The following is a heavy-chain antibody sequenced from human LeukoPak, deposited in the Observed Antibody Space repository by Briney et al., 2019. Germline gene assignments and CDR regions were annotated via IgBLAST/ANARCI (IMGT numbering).Heavy chain of an antibody. CDR3: ARSTPVGPRWLQSYYYGMDV. Sequence: SVKVSCKASGGTFSSYAISWVRQAPGQGLEWMGGIIPIFATANYAQKFQGRVTITADESTSTAYMELSSLRSEDTAVYYCARSTPVGPRWLQSYYYGMDVWGQGTTVSVSS. J-gene: IGHJ6*02. D-gene: IGHD5-24*01. CDR2: IIPIFATA. V-gene: IGHV1-69*13. CDR1: GGTFSSYA.